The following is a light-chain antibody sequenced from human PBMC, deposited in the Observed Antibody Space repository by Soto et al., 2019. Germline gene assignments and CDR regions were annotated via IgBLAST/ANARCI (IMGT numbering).Light chain of an antibody. CDR3: QSYDSSLSGGV. J-gene: IGLJ2*01. CDR1: SSNFGAGYD. Sequence: QSVLTQPPSVSGAPGQRVTISCTGSSSNFGAGYDVHWYQQLPGAAPKLLIYNNNNRPSGVPDRFSGSKSGTSASLAITGLQAEDEADYYCQSYDSSLSGGVFGGGTKLTVL. V-gene: IGLV1-40*01. CDR2: NNN.